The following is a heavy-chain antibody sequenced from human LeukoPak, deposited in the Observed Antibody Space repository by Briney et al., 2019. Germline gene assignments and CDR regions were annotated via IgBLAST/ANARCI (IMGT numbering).Heavy chain of an antibody. V-gene: IGHV1-8*01. D-gene: IGHD6-13*01. J-gene: IGHJ4*02. CDR2: MNPNSGNT. CDR1: GYTFTSYD. CDR3: ARGSSYTSSWHEDY. Sequence: ASVKVSCKASGYTFTSYDINWVRQATGQGLEWMGWMNPNSGNTGYAQKFQGRVTMTRNTSISTAYMELSSLRSEDTAIYYCARGSSYTSSWHEDYWGQGTLVTVSS.